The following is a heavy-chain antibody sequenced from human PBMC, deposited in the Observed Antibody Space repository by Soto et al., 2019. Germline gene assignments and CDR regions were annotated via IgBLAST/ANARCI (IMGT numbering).Heavy chain of an antibody. Sequence: QVQLVESGGGVVQPGRSLRLSCAASGFTFSSYGMHWVRQAPGKGLEWVTVISYDGSNKYYVDSVKGRFTISRDNSKNTPYLQMNSLRAEDTAVYYCAKDRHDYSNYFDHWGQGTLVTVSS. CDR3: AKDRHDYSNYFDH. CDR2: ISYDGSNK. CDR1: GFTFSSYG. J-gene: IGHJ4*02. V-gene: IGHV3-30*18. D-gene: IGHD4-4*01.